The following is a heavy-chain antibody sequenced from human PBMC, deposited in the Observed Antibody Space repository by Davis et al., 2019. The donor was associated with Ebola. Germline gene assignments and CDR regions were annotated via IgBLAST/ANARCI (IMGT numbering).Heavy chain of an antibody. CDR3: ARGYCSGGSCYSGDY. V-gene: IGHV1-18*01. J-gene: IGHJ4*02. D-gene: IGHD2-15*01. CDR2: ISAYYGNT. CDR1: GYTFTSYG. Sequence: ASVKVSCKASGYTFTSYGISWVRQAPGQGLEWMGWISAYYGNTNYAQKLQGRVTMTTDTSTSTAYMELRSLRSDDTAVYYCARGYCSGGSCYSGDYWGQGTLVTVSS.